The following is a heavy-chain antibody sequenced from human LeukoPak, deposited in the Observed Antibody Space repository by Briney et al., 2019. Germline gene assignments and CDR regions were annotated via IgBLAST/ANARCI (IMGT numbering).Heavy chain of an antibody. V-gene: IGHV4-59*08. J-gene: IGHJ4*02. Sequence: SETLSLTCTVSGGSISSYYWSWIRQPPGKGLEWIGYIYYSGSTNYNPSLKSRVTISVDTSKNQFSLKLSSVTAADTAAYYCARHARINDPFFDYWGQGTLVTVSS. CDR3: ARHARINDPFFDY. CDR2: IYYSGST. D-gene: IGHD1-1*01. CDR1: GGSISSYY.